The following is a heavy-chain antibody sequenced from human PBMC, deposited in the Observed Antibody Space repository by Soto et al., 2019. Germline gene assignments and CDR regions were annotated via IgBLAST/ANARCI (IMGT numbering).Heavy chain of an antibody. D-gene: IGHD3-10*01. Sequence: SETLSLTCGVFGGSIRSSNGCRWVRQPPGKGLEWVGEVYRGGSTNYNPSLKSRLTISVDRSNNQFSLKLSSVTAADTAVYYCATGVSRGDDFDYWGQGTLVTVSS. V-gene: IGHV4-4*02. CDR2: VYRGGST. J-gene: IGHJ4*02. CDR3: ATGVSRGDDFDY. CDR1: GGSIRSSNG.